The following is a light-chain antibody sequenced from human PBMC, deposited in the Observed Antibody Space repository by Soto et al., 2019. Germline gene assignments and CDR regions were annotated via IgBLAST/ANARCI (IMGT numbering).Light chain of an antibody. V-gene: IGKV3-20*01. Sequence: EIVLTQSPGTLSLSPGERATLSCRASQSVSSSYLAWYQQKPGQAPRLLIYGASSRATGIPDRFSGSGSGTDFTLTISRLEPDDVALHYCQQYGSSRTFGQGTKVEIK. J-gene: IGKJ1*01. CDR2: GAS. CDR1: QSVSSSY. CDR3: QQYGSSRT.